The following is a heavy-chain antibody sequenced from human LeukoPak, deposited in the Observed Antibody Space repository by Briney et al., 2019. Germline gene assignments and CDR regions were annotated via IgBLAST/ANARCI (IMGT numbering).Heavy chain of an antibody. CDR3: ARPGSDRARGWGYFDS. V-gene: IGHV1-18*01. Sequence: ASVKVSCKASGGTFSSYAISWVRQAPGQGLEWMGWVSGIDGNTKYARNLQGRVTMTRDTSTSTAFMELRSLTSDDTAIYYCARPGSDRARGWGYFDSWGKGTLVTVSS. J-gene: IGHJ4*02. CDR2: VSGIDGNT. CDR1: GGTFSSYA. D-gene: IGHD3-10*01.